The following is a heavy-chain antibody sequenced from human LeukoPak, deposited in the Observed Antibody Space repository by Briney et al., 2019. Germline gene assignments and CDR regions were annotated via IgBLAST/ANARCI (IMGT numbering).Heavy chain of an antibody. D-gene: IGHD6-19*01. CDR1: GFTFSSYA. J-gene: IGHJ4*02. CDR2: ISGSGGST. CDR3: ARRNSGWEYYFDY. Sequence: GGSLRLSCAASGFTFSSYAMSWVRQAPGKGLEWVSAISGSGGSTYYADSVKGRFTISRDNAKNSLYLQMNSLRAEDTAVYYCARRNSGWEYYFDYWGQGTLVTVSS. V-gene: IGHV3-23*01.